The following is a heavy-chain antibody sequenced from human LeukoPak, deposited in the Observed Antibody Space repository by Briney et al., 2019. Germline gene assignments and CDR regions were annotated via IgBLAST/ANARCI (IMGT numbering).Heavy chain of an antibody. J-gene: IGHJ3*02. CDR3: ARDLTAWANPHDAFDI. CDR1: GFTFSSYA. CDR2: ISYDGSNK. Sequence: GRSLRLSCAASGFTFSSYAMHWVRQAPGKGLEWVAVISYDGSNKYYADSVKGRFTISRDNSKNTLYLQMNSLRAEDAAVYYCARDLTAWANPHDAFDIWGQGTMVTVSS. V-gene: IGHV3-30*04.